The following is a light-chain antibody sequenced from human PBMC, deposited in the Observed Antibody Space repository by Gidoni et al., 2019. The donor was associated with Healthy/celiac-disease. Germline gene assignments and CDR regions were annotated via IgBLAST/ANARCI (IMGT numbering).Light chain of an antibody. J-gene: IGLJ2*01. CDR2: EVS. V-gene: IGLV2-23*02. CDR3: CSYAGSSTFV. Sequence: HYALTQPASVSGSPGQSITISCNGTSIDVGSYNLVPWYQQHPGKAPKLMIYEVSKRPSGVSNRFSGSKSGNTASLTIAGLQAEDEADYYCCSYAGSSTFVFGGGTKLTVL. CDR1: SIDVGSYNL.